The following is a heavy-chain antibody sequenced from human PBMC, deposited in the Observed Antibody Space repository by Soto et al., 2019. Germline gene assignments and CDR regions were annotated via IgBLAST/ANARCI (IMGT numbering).Heavy chain of an antibody. V-gene: IGHV4-31*03. D-gene: IGHD5-12*01. Sequence: SETLSLTCTVSGGSISSGGYYWSWIRQHPGKGLEWIGYIYYSGSTYYNPSLKSRVTISVDTSKNQFPLKLSSVTAADTAVYYCARSTMARALYYFDYWGQGTLVTVSS. J-gene: IGHJ4*02. CDR3: ARSTMARALYYFDY. CDR1: GGSISSGGYY. CDR2: IYYSGST.